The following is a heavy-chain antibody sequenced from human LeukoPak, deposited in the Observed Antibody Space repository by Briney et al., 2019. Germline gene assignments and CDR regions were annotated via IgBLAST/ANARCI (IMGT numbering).Heavy chain of an antibody. Sequence: SLRLSCAASGXTXXSXXMHWVRQAPGKGLEWVSAISGSGGSTYYADSVKGRFTISRDNAKNSLYLQMNSLRDEDTAVYYCASSGSYRFDYWGQGTLVTVSS. D-gene: IGHD1-26*01. CDR2: ISGSGGST. J-gene: IGHJ4*02. CDR3: ASSGSYRFDY. V-gene: IGHV3-23*01. CDR1: GXTXXSXX.